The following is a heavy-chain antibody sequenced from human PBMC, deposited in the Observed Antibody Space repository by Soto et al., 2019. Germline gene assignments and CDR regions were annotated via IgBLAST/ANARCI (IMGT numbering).Heavy chain of an antibody. Sequence: QLLESGGGLAQPGGSLTLSCAASGFTFSSSDMNWVRQAPGKGLEWVSIISETGGRTYYADSVKGRFTISRDNARSVLYLQMNSLRADDTAVYYCAKSLNINWKNGFDLWGQGTLVTVSS. J-gene: IGHJ5*02. CDR1: GFTFSSSD. D-gene: IGHD1-1*01. CDR3: AKSLNINWKNGFDL. CDR2: ISETGGRT. V-gene: IGHV3-23*01.